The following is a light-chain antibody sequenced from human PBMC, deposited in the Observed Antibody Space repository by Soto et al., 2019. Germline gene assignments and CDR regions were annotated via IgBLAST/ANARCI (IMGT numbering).Light chain of an antibody. CDR2: EVT. V-gene: IGLV2-14*01. Sequence: QSALTQPASVSGSPGQSITISCTGTSSDVGDYPYVSWYQQHPGKVPKLIIYEVTNRPSGVNSRFSGSKSENTASLTISGLQAEDEADYYCSSYSATNTLVFGSGTKLTVL. CDR1: SSDVGDYPY. J-gene: IGLJ1*01. CDR3: SSYSATNTLV.